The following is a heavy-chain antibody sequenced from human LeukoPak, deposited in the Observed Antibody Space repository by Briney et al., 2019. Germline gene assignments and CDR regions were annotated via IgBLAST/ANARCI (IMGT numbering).Heavy chain of an antibody. J-gene: IGHJ3*02. CDR3: VRGGSPEAFDI. CDR2: IGTSGDT. V-gene: IGHV3-13*01. D-gene: IGHD3-16*01. Sequence: GGSLRLSCEASGFTFSSYDMHWVRQVTGKGLEWVSGIGTSGDTYYGSSVKGRFTMSRENGKNSVHLQMNSLRAGDTSVYYCVRGGSPEAFDIWGQGTMVTVSS. CDR1: GFTFSSYD.